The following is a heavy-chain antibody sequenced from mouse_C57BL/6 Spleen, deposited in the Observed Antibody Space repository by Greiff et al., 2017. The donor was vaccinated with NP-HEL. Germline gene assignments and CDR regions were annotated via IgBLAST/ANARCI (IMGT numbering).Heavy chain of an antibody. J-gene: IGHJ4*01. CDR1: GYTFTDYN. D-gene: IGHD3-2*02. V-gene: IGHV1-18*01. CDR3: ARSLDSSGYRGPYAMDY. Sequence: EVQLQQSGPELVKPGASVKIPCKASGYTFTDYNMDWVKQSHGKSLEWIGDINPNNGGTIYNQKFKGKATLTVDKSASTAYMELRSLTSEDTAVYYCARSLDSSGYRGPYAMDYWGQGTSVTVSS. CDR2: INPNNGGT.